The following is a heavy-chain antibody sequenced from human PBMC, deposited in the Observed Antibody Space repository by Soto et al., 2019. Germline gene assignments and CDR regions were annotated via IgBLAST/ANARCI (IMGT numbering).Heavy chain of an antibody. J-gene: IGHJ4*02. CDR3: AKDTMVRGVPPHYFDY. Sequence: PGGSLRLSCAASGFTFSSYGMHWVRQAPGKGLEWVAVISYDGSNKYYADSVKGRFTISRDNSKNTLYLQMNSLRAEDTAVYYCAKDTMVRGVPPHYFDYWGQGTLVTVSS. D-gene: IGHD3-10*01. CDR1: GFTFSSYG. V-gene: IGHV3-30*18. CDR2: ISYDGSNK.